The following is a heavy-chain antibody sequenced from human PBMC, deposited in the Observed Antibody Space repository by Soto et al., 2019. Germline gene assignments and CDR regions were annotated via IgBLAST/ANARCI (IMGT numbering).Heavy chain of an antibody. J-gene: IGHJ5*02. V-gene: IGHV4-34*01. CDR3: TRGRGITMVRGPPVSKHTALWFDP. CDR2: IESSGST. CDR1: GGSFSGYY. Sequence: QVQLQQWGAGLLKPSETLSLTCAVYGGSFSGYYWSWIRQPPGKGLEWSGEIESSGSTNYNPSLKSLVTISVDPSKNQFSLKLSSVTTADTAVYYCTRGRGITMVRGPPVSKHTALWFDPWGQGTLVTVSS. D-gene: IGHD3-10*01.